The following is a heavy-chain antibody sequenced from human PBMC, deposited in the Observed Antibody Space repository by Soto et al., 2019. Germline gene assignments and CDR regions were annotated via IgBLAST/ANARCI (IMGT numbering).Heavy chain of an antibody. CDR3: AKDQFGDMGVVVVAATPAY. CDR1: GFTFSSYG. D-gene: IGHD2-15*01. Sequence: QVQLVESGGGVVQPGRSLRLSCAASGFTFSSYGMHWVRQAPGKGLEWVAVISYDGSNKYYADSVKGRITISRDNSKNTLYLKMNSLRAEDTAVYYCAKDQFGDMGVVVVAATPAYWGQGTLVTVSS. J-gene: IGHJ4*02. CDR2: ISYDGSNK. V-gene: IGHV3-30*18.